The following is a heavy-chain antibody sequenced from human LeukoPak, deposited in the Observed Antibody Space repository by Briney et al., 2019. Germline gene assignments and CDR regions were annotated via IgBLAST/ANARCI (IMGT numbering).Heavy chain of an antibody. V-gene: IGHV3-30-3*01. CDR1: GFTFSSYA. CDR2: ISYDGSNK. D-gene: IGHD1-7*01. J-gene: IGHJ4*02. CDR3: TRRDLRELDY. Sequence: PGGSLRLSCAASGFTFSSYAMHWVRQAPGKGLEWVAVISYDGSNKYYADSVKGRFTISRDNSKNTLYLQMNSLRAEDTAVYYCTRRDLRELDYWGQGTLVTVSS.